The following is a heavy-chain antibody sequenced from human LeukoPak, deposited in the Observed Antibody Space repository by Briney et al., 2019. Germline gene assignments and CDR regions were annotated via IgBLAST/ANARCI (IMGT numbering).Heavy chain of an antibody. CDR1: GFTFNNYG. J-gene: IGHJ1*01. D-gene: IGHD6-19*01. CDR2: ISYGGRNK. Sequence: GRSLRLSCAASGFTFNNYGMHSVRQAPGNGLGWVAVISYGGRNKYYADSVKGRFTISRDNSKNTLYLQMTSLRAEDVAVYYCAKVPLTHGWYGFFPRWGQGTLVTVYS. V-gene: IGHV3-30*18. CDR3: AKVPLTHGWYGFFPR.